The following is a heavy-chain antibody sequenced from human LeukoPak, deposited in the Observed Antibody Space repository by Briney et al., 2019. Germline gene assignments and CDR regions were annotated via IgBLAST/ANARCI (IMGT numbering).Heavy chain of an antibody. V-gene: IGHV4-31*03. J-gene: IGHJ4*02. CDR1: GGSISSGAYY. D-gene: IGHD3-22*01. Sequence: SQTLSLTCTVSGGSISSGAYYWSWIRQHPGKGLEWIGYISYSGSTYYNPSLKSRVTISVDMSKNQFSLKLSSVTAADTAVYYCARDLYYYDSSGHYFDYWGQGTLVTVSS. CDR2: ISYSGST. CDR3: ARDLYYYDSSGHYFDY.